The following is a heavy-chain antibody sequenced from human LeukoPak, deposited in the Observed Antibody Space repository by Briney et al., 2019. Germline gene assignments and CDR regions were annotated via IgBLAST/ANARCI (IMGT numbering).Heavy chain of an antibody. D-gene: IGHD3-22*01. CDR2: ISSSSSYI. V-gene: IGHV3-21*01. Sequence: GGSLRLSCAASGFTFISYSMNWVRQAPGKGLEWFSSISSSSSYIYYADSVKGRFTISRDNAKNSLYLQMNSLRAEDTAVYYCARVQYYYDSSGYYFGYWGQGTLVTVSS. CDR3: ARVQYYYDSSGYYFGY. J-gene: IGHJ4*02. CDR1: GFTFISYS.